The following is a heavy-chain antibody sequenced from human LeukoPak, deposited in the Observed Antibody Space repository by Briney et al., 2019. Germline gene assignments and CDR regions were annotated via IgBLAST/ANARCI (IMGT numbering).Heavy chain of an antibody. CDR2: INPNGGGT. CDR1: GYTFTGYY. V-gene: IGHV1-2*02. D-gene: IGHD5-24*01. J-gene: IGHJ4*02. CDR3: ARDTPSMAY. Sequence: ASVKVSCKASGYTFTGYYMHWARQAPGQGLEWMGWINPNGGGTNYAPKFRGRVTMTRDTSISTAYIEVSRLRSDDTAVYYCARDTPSMAYWGQGTLVTVSS.